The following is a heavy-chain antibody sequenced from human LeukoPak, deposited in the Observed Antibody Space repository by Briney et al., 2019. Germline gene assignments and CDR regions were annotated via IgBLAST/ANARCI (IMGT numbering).Heavy chain of an antibody. V-gene: IGHV3-23*01. CDR1: GFTFSSYA. Sequence: PGGSLRLSCAASGFTFSSYAMSWVRQAPGKGLEWVSAISGSGGSTYYADSVKGRFTISRDNAKNSLYLQMNSLRAEDTAVYYCARERPKWFGVCYGMDVWGQGTTVTVSS. D-gene: IGHD3-10*01. CDR3: ARERPKWFGVCYGMDV. CDR2: ISGSGGST. J-gene: IGHJ6*02.